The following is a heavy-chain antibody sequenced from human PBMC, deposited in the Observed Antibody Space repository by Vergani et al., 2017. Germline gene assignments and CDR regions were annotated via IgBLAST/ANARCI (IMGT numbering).Heavy chain of an antibody. CDR1: GFTFSSYA. CDR3: ARARRYSSSSGNWFDP. Sequence: QVQLVESGGGVVQPGRSLRLSCAASGFTFSSYAMHWVRQAPGKGLEWVAVISYDGSNTYYADSVKGRFTISRDNSKNTLYLQMNSLRAEDTAVYYCARARRYSSSSGNWFDPWGQGTLVTVSS. V-gene: IGHV3-30-3*01. D-gene: IGHD6-6*01. J-gene: IGHJ5*02. CDR2: ISYDGSNT.